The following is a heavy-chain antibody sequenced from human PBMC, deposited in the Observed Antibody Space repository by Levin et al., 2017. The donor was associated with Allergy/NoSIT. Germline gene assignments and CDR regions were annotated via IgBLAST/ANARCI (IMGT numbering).Heavy chain of an antibody. CDR1: GGSISSSNW. V-gene: IGHV4-4*02. D-gene: IGHD3-9*01. Sequence: SETLSLTCAVSGGSISSSNWWSWVRQPPGKGLEWIGEIYHSGSTNYNPSLKSRVTISVDKSKNQFSLKLSSVTAADTAVYYCARDSRDYDILTGYSPSHAFDIWGQGTMVTVSS. CDR2: IYHSGST. CDR3: ARDSRDYDILTGYSPSHAFDI. J-gene: IGHJ3*02.